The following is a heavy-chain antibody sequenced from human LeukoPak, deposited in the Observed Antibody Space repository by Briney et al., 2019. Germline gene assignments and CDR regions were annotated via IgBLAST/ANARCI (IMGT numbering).Heavy chain of an antibody. D-gene: IGHD3-16*02. Sequence: SETLSLTCAVYGGSFSGYYWSWIRQPPGKGLEWIGEINHSESTNYNPSLKSRVTISVDTSKNQFSLKLSSVTAADTAVYYCVRGPTNYVWGSYRYGVRYYFDYWGQGTLVTVSS. V-gene: IGHV4-34*01. J-gene: IGHJ4*02. CDR3: VRGPTNYVWGSYRYGVRYYFDY. CDR2: INHSEST. CDR1: GGSFSGYY.